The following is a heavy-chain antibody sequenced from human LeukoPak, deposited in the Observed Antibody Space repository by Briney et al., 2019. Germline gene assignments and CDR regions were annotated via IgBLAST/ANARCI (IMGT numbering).Heavy chain of an antibody. D-gene: IGHD6-13*01. V-gene: IGHV4-61*08. CDR1: GGSISSGDYY. CDR2: ICYSGST. CDR3: ARVAAAGIEGNDY. J-gene: IGHJ4*02. Sequence: KPSETLSLTCTVSGGSISSGDYYWSWIRQPPGKGLEWIGYICYSGSTNYNPSLKSRVTISVDTSKNQFSLKLSSVTAADTAVYYCARVAAAGIEGNDYWGQGTLVTVSP.